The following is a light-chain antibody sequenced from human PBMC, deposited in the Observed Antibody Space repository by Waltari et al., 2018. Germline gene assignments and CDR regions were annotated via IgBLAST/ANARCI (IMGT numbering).Light chain of an antibody. Sequence: QSVLTQPPSVSAAPGPRVTIPCSGGSPNIGNTYVSWYRHFPGTAPKLLIYENSERPSGIPGRFSGSKSGTSATLDITGLQAGDEADYYCGTWDSSLSGAVFGGGTHLTVL. V-gene: IGLV1-51*02. CDR1: SPNIGNTY. J-gene: IGLJ7*01. CDR3: GTWDSSLSGAV. CDR2: ENS.